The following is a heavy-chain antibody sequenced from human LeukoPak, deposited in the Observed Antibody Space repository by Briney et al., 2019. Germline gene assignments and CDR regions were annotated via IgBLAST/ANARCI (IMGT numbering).Heavy chain of an antibody. CDR1: GGSISSSSYY. D-gene: IGHD5-18*01. Sequence: PSETLSLTCTVSGGSISSSSYYWGWLRQPPGTGLEWIGSIYYSGSTYYNPSLKSRVTISVDTSKNQFSLKLSSVTAADTAVYYCASPNVDTAMSDKYYYYYYMDVWGKGTTVTVSS. V-gene: IGHV4-39*01. CDR3: ASPNVDTAMSDKYYYYYYMDV. CDR2: IYYSGST. J-gene: IGHJ6*03.